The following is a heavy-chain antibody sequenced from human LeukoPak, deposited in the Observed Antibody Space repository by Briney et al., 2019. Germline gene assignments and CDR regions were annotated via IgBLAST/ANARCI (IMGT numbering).Heavy chain of an antibody. D-gene: IGHD6-6*01. CDR1: GDRVSSNSAA. CDR3: ARYDSSASFNWFDL. J-gene: IGHJ5*02. V-gene: IGHV6-1*01. Sequence: SQTLSLTCAISGDRVSSNSAAWNWIRQSPSRGLEWLGWTYYRSKWYNDYAVSVKRRITISPDTSKNQFSLQLNSVTPEDTAVYYCARYDSSASFNWFDLWGQGTLVTVSS. CDR2: TYYRSKWYN.